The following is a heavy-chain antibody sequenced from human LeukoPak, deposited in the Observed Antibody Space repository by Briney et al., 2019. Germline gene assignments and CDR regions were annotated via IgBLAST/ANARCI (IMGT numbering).Heavy chain of an antibody. CDR2: ISFDGSNK. V-gene: IGHV3-30*18. CDR1: GFTFSSYG. Sequence: GSLRLSCAASGFTFSSYGMHWVRQAPGKGLEWVAVISFDGSNKYYADSVKGRFTISRDNSKNTLYVQMNSLRAEDTAVYYCAKDYASGGINAFDIWGQGTMVTVSS. CDR3: AKDYASGGINAFDI. J-gene: IGHJ3*02. D-gene: IGHD3-10*01.